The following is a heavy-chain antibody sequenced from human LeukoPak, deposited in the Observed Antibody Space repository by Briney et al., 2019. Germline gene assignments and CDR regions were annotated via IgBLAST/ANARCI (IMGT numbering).Heavy chain of an antibody. D-gene: IGHD6-25*01. J-gene: IGHJ4*02. V-gene: IGHV4-39*01. Sequence: PSETLSLTCTVSGGSISSSNHYWGWIRQPPGKGPEWIASIYYSGSTYYNPSLKSRVTISVDTSKNQFSLKLSSVTAADTAVYYCARRRLQDYFDYWGQGTLVTVSS. CDR3: ARRRLQDYFDY. CDR1: GGSISSSNHY. CDR2: IYYSGST.